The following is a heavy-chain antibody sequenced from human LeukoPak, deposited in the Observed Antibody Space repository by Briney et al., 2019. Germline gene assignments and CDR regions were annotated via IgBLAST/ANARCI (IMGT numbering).Heavy chain of an antibody. Sequence: PSETLSLTCAVSGGSISSGGYSWSWIRHPPGKGLEWIGSIYHSGSTYYNPSLKSRVTISVDRSKNQFSLKLSSVTAADTAVYYCASSTTVTTPLTNYYYYGMDVWGQGTTVTVSS. CDR3: ASSTTVTTPLTNYYYYGMDV. V-gene: IGHV4-30-2*01. J-gene: IGHJ6*02. CDR1: GGSISSGGYS. D-gene: IGHD4-17*01. CDR2: IYHSGST.